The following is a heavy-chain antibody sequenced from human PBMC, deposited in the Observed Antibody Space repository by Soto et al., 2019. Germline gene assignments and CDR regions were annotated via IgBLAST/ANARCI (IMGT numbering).Heavy chain of an antibody. J-gene: IGHJ2*01. CDR2: IIPILGIA. V-gene: IGHV1-69*04. Sequence: ASVKVACKSSGGTFSSYTISWLRKAPGQGLEWMGRIIPILGIANYAQKFQGRVTITADKSTSTAYMELSSLRSEDTAVYYCARDLQELGYCSSTSCSYNWYFYLWGRGTLVTISA. D-gene: IGHD2-2*01. CDR1: GGTFSSYT. CDR3: ARDLQELGYCSSTSCSYNWYFYL.